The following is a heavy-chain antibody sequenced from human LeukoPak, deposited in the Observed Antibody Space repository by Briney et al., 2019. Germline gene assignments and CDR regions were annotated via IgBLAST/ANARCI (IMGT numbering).Heavy chain of an antibody. J-gene: IGHJ4*02. CDR3: APTPEAYTSNWNV. CDR1: GYSFTDDY. CDR2: INPDSGFT. D-gene: IGHD1-1*01. V-gene: IGHV1-2*02. Sequence: ASVRVSCKTSGYSFTDDYVQWVRQAPGQGLEWMGWINPDSGFTNYAQKFQGRVTMTRDTSISTAYMEVRRLRPDDTAVYYCAPTPEAYTSNWNVWGQGTLVTVSS.